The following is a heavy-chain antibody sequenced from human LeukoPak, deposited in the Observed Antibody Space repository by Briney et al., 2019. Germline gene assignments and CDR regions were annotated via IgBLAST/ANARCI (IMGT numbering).Heavy chain of an antibody. CDR2: TSDDGSAK. D-gene: IGHD4-17*01. CDR1: GFTFSSYA. J-gene: IGHJ4*02. V-gene: IGHV3-30-3*01. CDR3: ARAPGGFHGDYSPIAY. Sequence: GGSLRLTCAASGFTFSSYAMHWVRQAPGKGLQWLALTSDDGSAKYYADSVKGRFTISRDNSQNTLYLQMNSLRADETAIYYCARAPGGFHGDYSPIAYWGQGTLVTVSS.